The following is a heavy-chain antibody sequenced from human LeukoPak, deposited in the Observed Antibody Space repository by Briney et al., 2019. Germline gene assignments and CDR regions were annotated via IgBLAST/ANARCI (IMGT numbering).Heavy chain of an antibody. V-gene: IGHV3-48*03. D-gene: IGHD5-12*01. J-gene: IGHJ4*02. CDR2: ISTSGITI. Sequence: GGSLRLYCAASGFTFSSFEMNWVRQAPGTGLEWVSYISTSGITIYYADSVKGRFTISRDNAKNSLYLQMNSLRAEDTAVYYCAREMGGYPFDYWGQGTLVTVSS. CDR3: AREMGGYPFDY. CDR1: GFTFSSFE.